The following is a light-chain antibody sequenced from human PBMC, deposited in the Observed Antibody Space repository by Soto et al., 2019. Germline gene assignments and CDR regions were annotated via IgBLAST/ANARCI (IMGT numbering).Light chain of an antibody. V-gene: IGKV3-20*01. CDR1: HTISSSY. Sequence: EIVLTQSPGTLSLSPGERATLSCRASHTISSSYLAWYQQKPGQAPRLLMYGISRRATGIPDRFSGSGSGTDFTLTNTRLEHEDFAVYYCQQYVTSSPRTFGQGTKVEIK. CDR3: QQYVTSSPRT. J-gene: IGKJ1*01. CDR2: GIS.